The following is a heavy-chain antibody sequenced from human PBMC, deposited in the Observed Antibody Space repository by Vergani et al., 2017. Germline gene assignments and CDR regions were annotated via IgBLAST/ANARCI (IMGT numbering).Heavy chain of an antibody. CDR1: GCSISSYY. CDR3: ARDMSSSKNYYYRHV. J-gene: IGHJ6*03. D-gene: IGHD2-2*01. Sequence: QVQLQESGPGLVKPSETLSLTCTVSGCSISSYYWSWIRQPPGKGLEWIGYIYYSGSTNYNPSLKSRVTISVDTSKNQFSLKLSSVTAADTAVYYCARDMSSSKNYYYRHVWGKGP. V-gene: IGHV4-59*01. CDR2: IYYSGST.